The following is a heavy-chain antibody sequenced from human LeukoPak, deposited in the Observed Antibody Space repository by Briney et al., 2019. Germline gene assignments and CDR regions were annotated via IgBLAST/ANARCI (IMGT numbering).Heavy chain of an antibody. CDR2: LSYDASNK. V-gene: IGHV3-30*04. D-gene: IGHD3-3*01. J-gene: IGHJ5*01. Sequence: GGSLRLSCAASGFTFSSHAMHWVRQAPGKGLEWVAVLSYDASNKYYADSVKGRFTISRDNSKNTLYLQMNGLRPEDTAVYCCARVHYDFWSGHYTGTFDFWGQGTLVTVSS. CDR3: ARVHYDFWSGHYTGTFDF. CDR1: GFTFSSHA.